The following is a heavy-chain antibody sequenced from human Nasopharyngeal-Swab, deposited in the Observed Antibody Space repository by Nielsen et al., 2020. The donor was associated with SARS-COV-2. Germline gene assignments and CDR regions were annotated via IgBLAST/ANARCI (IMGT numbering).Heavy chain of an antibody. CDR2: VFNGGST. D-gene: IGHD3/OR15-3a*01. Sequence: SDPLSPTFTPFGASMNSYSWAWIRQPPGKGLDWIGYVFNGGSTEYSHSLKRRATISVDTSNNQFSLKLSSVTAADTAVYFCARVQVDDDFWTGYHFDYWGQGTLVTVSS. CDR1: GASMNSYS. V-gene: IGHV4-59*01. J-gene: IGHJ4*02. CDR3: ARVQVDDDFWTGYHFDY.